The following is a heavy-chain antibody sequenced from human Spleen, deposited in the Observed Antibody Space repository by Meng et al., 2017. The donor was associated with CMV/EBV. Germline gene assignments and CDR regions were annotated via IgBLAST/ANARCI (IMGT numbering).Heavy chain of an antibody. CDR1: GYTFTAHY. Sequence: ASVKVSCKASGYTFTAHYFHWVRQAPGQGLEWMGWINPNSGGTNYAQKFQGRVTMTRDTSISTAYMELSRLRSDDTAVYYCARAGSSYGSFDYWGQGTLVTVSS. CDR3: ARAGSSYGSFDY. CDR2: INPNSGGT. D-gene: IGHD2-15*01. J-gene: IGHJ4*02. V-gene: IGHV1-2*02.